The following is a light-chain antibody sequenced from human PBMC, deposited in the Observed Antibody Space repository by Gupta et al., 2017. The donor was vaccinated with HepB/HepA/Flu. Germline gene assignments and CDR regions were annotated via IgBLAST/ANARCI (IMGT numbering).Light chain of an antibody. CDR3: QQYNNWPSCS. V-gene: IGKV3-15*01. CDR2: GAS. J-gene: IGKJ2*04. Sequence: EIVMTQSPATLSVSPGERATLSCRASQSVSSNLAWYQQKPGQAPRLLIYGASTRDTGIPARFSGSGCGREFTLTISSRQSEDFAVYYCQQYNNWPSCSFGQGTKLEIK. CDR1: QSVSSN.